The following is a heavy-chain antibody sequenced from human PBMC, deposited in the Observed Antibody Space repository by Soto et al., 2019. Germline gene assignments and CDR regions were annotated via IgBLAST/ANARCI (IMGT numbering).Heavy chain of an antibody. V-gene: IGHV1-69*01. CDR2: IIPIFGTA. CDR3: ARSGMIVAYWYFDL. D-gene: IGHD3-22*01. CDR1: GGTFSSYA. J-gene: IGHJ2*01. Sequence: QVQLVQSGAEVKKPGSSVKVSCKASGGTFSSYAISWVRQAPGQGLEWMGGIIPIFGTANYAQKFQGRVTITADESTSTADMELSSLRSEETAVYYCARSGMIVAYWYFDLWGRGTLVTVSS.